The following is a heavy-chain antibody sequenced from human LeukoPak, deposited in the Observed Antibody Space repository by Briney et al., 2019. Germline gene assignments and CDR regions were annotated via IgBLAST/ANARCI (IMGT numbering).Heavy chain of an antibody. CDR3: ARDLGWFHFDS. D-gene: IGHD2-15*01. CDR1: GFTFRNNW. CDR2: IKEDGSAQ. J-gene: IGHJ4*02. Sequence: RGSLRLSCAASGFTFRNNWMTWVRQAPGKGLEWVAHIKEDGSAQNYIDPVKGRFTISRDNAKNSLFLQMNSVRAEDTAIYYCARDLGWFHFDSWGQGTLVTVSS. V-gene: IGHV3-7*01.